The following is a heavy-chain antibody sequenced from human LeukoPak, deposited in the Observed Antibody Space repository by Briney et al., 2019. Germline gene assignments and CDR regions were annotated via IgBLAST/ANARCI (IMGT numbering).Heavy chain of an antibody. J-gene: IGHJ4*02. CDR3: ASAPTLRYFDWLPPPFDY. Sequence: GESLKISCKGSGYSFTSYWIGWVRQMPGKGLEWMGIIYPGDSDTRYSPSFQGQVTISADKSISTAYLQWSSLKASDTAMYYCASAPTLRYFDWLPPPFDYWGQGTLVTVSS. D-gene: IGHD3-9*01. CDR2: IYPGDSDT. V-gene: IGHV5-51*01. CDR1: GYSFTSYW.